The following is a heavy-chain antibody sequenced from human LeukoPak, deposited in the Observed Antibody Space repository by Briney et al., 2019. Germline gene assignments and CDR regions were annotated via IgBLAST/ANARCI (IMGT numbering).Heavy chain of an antibody. CDR2: IYYSGST. CDR3: ARGIEDYYDSSGYYYGIYYFDY. D-gene: IGHD3-22*01. CDR1: GGSISSSSYY. Sequence: SETLSLTCTVSGGSISSSSYYWGWIRQPPGKGLEWIGSIYYSGSTHYNPSLKSRVTISVDTSKNQFSLKLSSVTAADTAVYYCARGIEDYYDSSGYYYGIYYFDYRGQGTLVTVSS. V-gene: IGHV4-39*01. J-gene: IGHJ4*02.